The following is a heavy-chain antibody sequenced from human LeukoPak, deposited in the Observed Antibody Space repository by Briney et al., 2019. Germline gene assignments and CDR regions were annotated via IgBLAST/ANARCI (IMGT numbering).Heavy chain of an antibody. CDR1: GGSFSGYY. D-gene: IGHD6-13*01. CDR2: IYYSGST. J-gene: IGHJ5*02. Sequence: SETLSLTCAVYGGSFSGYYWSWIRQPPGKGLEWIGYIYYSGSTNYNPSLKSQVTISVDTSKNQFSLKLSSVTAADTAVYYCARGHEQQLCWFDPWGQGTLVTVSS. CDR3: ARGHEQQLCWFDP. V-gene: IGHV4-59*01.